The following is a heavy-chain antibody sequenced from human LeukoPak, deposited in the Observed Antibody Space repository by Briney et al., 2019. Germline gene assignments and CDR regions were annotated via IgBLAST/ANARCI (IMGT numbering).Heavy chain of an antibody. Sequence: ASVKVSCKASGYTFTGYYMHWVRQAPGQGLEWMGWINPNSGGTNYAQKFQGRVTMTRDTSISTVYMELSSVRSDDTAVYYCTRWVSGDYDILTGYQGPDYWGQGTLVTVSS. CDR3: TRWVSGDYDILTGYQGPDY. V-gene: IGHV1-2*02. D-gene: IGHD3-9*01. CDR1: GYTFTGYY. J-gene: IGHJ4*02. CDR2: INPNSGGT.